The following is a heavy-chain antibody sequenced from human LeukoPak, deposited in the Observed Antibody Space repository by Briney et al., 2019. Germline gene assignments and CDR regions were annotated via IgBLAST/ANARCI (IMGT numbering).Heavy chain of an antibody. CDR2: IYYSGST. CDR3: AGGVKVRAIMKSDNYNYNMDV. CDR1: GGSISSYY. D-gene: IGHD3-16*01. Sequence: SETLSLTCTVSGGSISSYYWSWIRQPPGKGLEWIGYIYYSGSTNYNPSLKSRVTISVDTSKNQFSLKLSSVTAADTAVYYCAGGVKVRAIMKSDNYNYNMDVWGKGTRSPSP. V-gene: IGHV4-59*01. J-gene: IGHJ6*03.